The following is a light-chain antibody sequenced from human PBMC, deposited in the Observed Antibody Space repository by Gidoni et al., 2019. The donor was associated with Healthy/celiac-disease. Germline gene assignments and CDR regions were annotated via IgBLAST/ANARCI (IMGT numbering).Light chain of an antibody. J-gene: IGKJ2*01. CDR1: QSVSSSY. Sequence: EIVLTQSPGTLSLSPGERATLPCRASQSVSSSYLAWYQQKPGQAPRLLIYGASSRATGIPDRFSGSGSGTDFTLTISRLEPEDIAVYYCQQYGNSPVTFGQGTKLEIK. CDR3: QQYGNSPVT. CDR2: GAS. V-gene: IGKV3-20*01.